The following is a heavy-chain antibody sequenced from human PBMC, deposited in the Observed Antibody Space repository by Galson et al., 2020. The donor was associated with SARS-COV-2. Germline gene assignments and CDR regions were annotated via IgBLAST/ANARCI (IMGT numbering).Heavy chain of an antibody. CDR1: GFTFSSYD. D-gene: IGHD6-13*01. CDR2: IGTAGDT. J-gene: IGHJ6*03. V-gene: IGHV3-13*01. CDR3: ARGVSSRYYYYYYYMDV. Sequence: GGSLRLSCVASGFTFSSYDMHWVRQATGKGLEWVSAIGTAGDTYYPGSVKGRFTISRENAKNSLYLQMNSLRAGDTAVYYCARGVSSRYYYYYYYMDVWGKGTTVTVSS.